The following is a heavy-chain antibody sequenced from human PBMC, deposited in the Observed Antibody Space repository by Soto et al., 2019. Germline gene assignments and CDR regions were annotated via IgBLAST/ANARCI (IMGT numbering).Heavy chain of an antibody. CDR3: AKGEALYSSHPWDS. CDR1: GFTFSTYW. V-gene: IGHV3-74*01. D-gene: IGHD3-22*01. J-gene: IGHJ4*02. Sequence: GGSLRLSCAASGFTFSTYWMHWVRQAPGKGLVWVSRINSDGSTTNYADSVKGRFTISRDNSKNKLYLQMNGLRVEDTAIYYCAKGEALYSSHPWDSWGQGTLVTVSS. CDR2: INSDGSTT.